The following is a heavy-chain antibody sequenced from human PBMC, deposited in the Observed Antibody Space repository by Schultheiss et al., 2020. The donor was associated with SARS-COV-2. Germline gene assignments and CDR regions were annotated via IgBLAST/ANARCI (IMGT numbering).Heavy chain of an antibody. CDR2: IYHSGST. CDR1: GGSISSGDYY. V-gene: IGHV4-30-4*08. CDR3: ARQGLGYSFDY. Sequence: SETLSLTCTVSGGSISSGDYYWSWIRQPPGKGLEWIGYIYHSGSTYYNSSLRSRATISLDTSKNQFSLKLSYVTAADTAVYYCARQGLGYSFDYWGQGTLVTVSS. D-gene: IGHD2-21*01. J-gene: IGHJ4*02.